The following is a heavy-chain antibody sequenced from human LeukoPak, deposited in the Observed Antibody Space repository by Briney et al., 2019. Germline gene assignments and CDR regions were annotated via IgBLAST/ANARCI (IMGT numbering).Heavy chain of an antibody. D-gene: IGHD5-24*01. CDR3: ARSSKWLQLSGDAFDI. CDR2: IDWDDDK. CDR1: GFSLSTSGMC. J-gene: IGHJ3*02. Sequence: SGPALVKPTQTLTLTCTFSGFSLSTSGMCVSWIRQPPGKALEWLARIDWDDDKYYSTSLKTRLTISKDTSKNQVVLTMTNMDPVDTATYYCARSSKWLQLSGDAFDIWGQGTMVTVSS. V-gene: IGHV2-70*11.